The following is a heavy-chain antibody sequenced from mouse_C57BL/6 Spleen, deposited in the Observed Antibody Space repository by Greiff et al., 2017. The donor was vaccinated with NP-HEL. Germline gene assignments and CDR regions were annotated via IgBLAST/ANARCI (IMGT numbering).Heavy chain of an antibody. D-gene: IGHD1-1*01. J-gene: IGHJ2*01. CDR1: GYTFTSYW. CDR2: IYPSDSET. Sequence: QVQLQQPGAELVRPGSSVKLSCKASGYTFTSYWMDWVKQRPGQGLEWIGNIYPSDSETHYNQKFKDKATLTVDKSSSTAYMQLSSLTSEDSAVYYCARRTVVATGEFDYWGQGTTLTVSS. CDR3: ARRTVVATGEFDY. V-gene: IGHV1-61*01.